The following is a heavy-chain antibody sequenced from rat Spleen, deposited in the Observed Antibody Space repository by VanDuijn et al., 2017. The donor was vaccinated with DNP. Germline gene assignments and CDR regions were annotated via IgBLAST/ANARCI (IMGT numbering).Heavy chain of an antibody. CDR2: IWAGGNT. V-gene: IGHV2-72*01. D-gene: IGHD1-11*01. CDR3: ARGPSNYGGPSGDFDY. CDR1: GFSLSGNG. J-gene: IGHJ2*01. Sequence: QVQLEESGPGLMQSSETLSLTCTVPGFSLSGNGVGWVRHPLGAGSVWMGTIWAGGNTTYNPAVKSRLNILRDTSKSQVFLKMNSLQTEDIATYYWARGPSNYGGPSGDFDYWGQGVMVTVSS.